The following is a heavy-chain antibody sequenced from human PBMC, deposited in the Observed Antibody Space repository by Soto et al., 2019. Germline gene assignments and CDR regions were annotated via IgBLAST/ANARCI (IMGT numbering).Heavy chain of an antibody. Sequence: ASVKVSCKASGYTFTGYYMHWVRQAPGQGLEWMGWINPNSGSTNYAQKLKGRVTMTTDTSTSTAYMELRSLRSDDTAVYYCARDKRGHRFDPWGQGTLVTAPQ. CDR2: INPNSGST. CDR1: GYTFTGYY. V-gene: IGHV1-2*02. J-gene: IGHJ5*02. CDR3: ARDKRGHRFDP.